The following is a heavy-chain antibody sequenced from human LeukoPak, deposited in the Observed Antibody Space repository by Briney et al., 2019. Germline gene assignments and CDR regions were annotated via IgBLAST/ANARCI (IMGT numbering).Heavy chain of an antibody. D-gene: IGHD1-26*01. CDR3: ARESSIVGATTNYYYYYMDV. J-gene: IGHJ6*03. Sequence: SVKVSCKASGGTFSSYAISWERQAPGQGLEWMGGIIPIFGTANYAQKFQGRVTITTDESTSTAYMELSSLRSEDTAVYYCARESSIVGATTNYYYYYMDVWGKGTTVTVSS. CDR2: IIPIFGTA. V-gene: IGHV1-69*05. CDR1: GGTFSSYA.